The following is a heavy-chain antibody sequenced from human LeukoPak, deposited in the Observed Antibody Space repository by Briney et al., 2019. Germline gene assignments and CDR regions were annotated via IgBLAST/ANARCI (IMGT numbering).Heavy chain of an antibody. D-gene: IGHD6-19*01. CDR2: IYYSGST. V-gene: IGHV4-39*07. Sequence: PSETLSLTCTVSGGSISSSSYYWGWIRQPPGKGLEWIGSIYYSGSTYYNPSLKSRVTISVDTSKNQFSLKLSSVTAADTAVYYCARDRYSSGCIDYWGQGTLVTVSS. J-gene: IGHJ4*02. CDR1: GGSISSSSYY. CDR3: ARDRYSSGCIDY.